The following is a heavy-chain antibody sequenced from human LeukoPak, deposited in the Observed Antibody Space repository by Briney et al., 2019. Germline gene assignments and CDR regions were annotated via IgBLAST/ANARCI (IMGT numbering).Heavy chain of an antibody. D-gene: IGHD3-10*01. CDR3: ARGICFGELSLGY. CDR1: GFTFCSYS. V-gene: IGHV3-21*01. CDR2: ITSSSSYI. Sequence: PGVSLRLSCAASGFTFCSYSMNWVRRAPGEGLEWVSSITSSSSYIYYADSVKGRFTISRDNDNTKLYLQMHSQRPEDKAVDYCARGICFGELSLGYWGQGTLVTVSS. J-gene: IGHJ4*02.